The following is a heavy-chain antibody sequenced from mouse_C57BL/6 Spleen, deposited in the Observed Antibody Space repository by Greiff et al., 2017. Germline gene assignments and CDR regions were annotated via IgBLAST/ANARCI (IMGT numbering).Heavy chain of an antibody. CDR2: INPNYGTT. V-gene: IGHV1-39*01. CDR1: GYSFTDYN. J-gene: IGHJ4*01. CDR3: AIITTVVAPGAMDY. Sequence: VQLQQSGPELVKPGASVKISCKASGYSFTDYNMNWVKQSNGKSLEWIGVINPNYGTTSYNQKFKGKATLTVDQSSSTAYMQLNSLTSEDSAVYYCAIITTVVAPGAMDYWGQGTSVTVSS. D-gene: IGHD1-1*01.